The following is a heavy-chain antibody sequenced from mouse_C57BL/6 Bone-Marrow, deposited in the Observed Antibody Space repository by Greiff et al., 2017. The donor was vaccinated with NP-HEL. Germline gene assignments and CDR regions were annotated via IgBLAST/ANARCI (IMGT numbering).Heavy chain of an antibody. D-gene: IGHD1-1*01. J-gene: IGHJ1*03. CDR3: ARDPYGSSYWYFDV. CDR2: ISYDGSN. CDR1: GYSITSGYY. Sequence: DVQLQESGPGLVKPSQSLSLTCSVTGYSITSGYYWNWIRQFPGNKLEWMGYISYDGSNNYNPSLKNRISITRDTSKNQFFLKLNSVTTEDTATYYCARDPYGSSYWYFDVWGTGTTVTVSS. V-gene: IGHV3-6*01.